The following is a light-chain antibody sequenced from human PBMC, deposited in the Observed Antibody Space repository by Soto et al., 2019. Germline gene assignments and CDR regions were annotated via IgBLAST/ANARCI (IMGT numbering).Light chain of an antibody. J-gene: IGKJ1*01. V-gene: IGKV1-5*03. Sequence: DIQMTQSPSTLSAAVGDRVTITCRASQSIVIWLAWYQQKPGKAPKLLIYKASSLQSGVPSRFSGSGSGTEITLPIRSLQPDDFAPSYCQQYLPTWTFGQGTKVDI. CDR2: KAS. CDR3: QQYLPTWT. CDR1: QSIVIW.